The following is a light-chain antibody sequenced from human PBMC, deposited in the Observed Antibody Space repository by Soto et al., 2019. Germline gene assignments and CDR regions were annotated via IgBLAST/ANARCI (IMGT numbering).Light chain of an antibody. Sequence: QSVLTQPPSASGTPGQRVTISCSGSSSNIGTNTVNWYQQLPGTAPNLLIYSNNQRPSGVPDRFSGSKSGTSVSLAISGLPSEDEADYYCAAWDARLNGVVFGGGTKLTVL. CDR3: AAWDARLNGVV. CDR1: SSNIGTNT. CDR2: SNN. J-gene: IGLJ3*02. V-gene: IGLV1-44*01.